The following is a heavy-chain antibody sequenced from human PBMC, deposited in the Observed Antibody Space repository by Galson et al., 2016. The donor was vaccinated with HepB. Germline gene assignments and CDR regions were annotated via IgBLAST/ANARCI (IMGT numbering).Heavy chain of an antibody. V-gene: IGHV3-74*01. Sequence: SLRLSCAASGFTFSIHWMHWVRQVPGKGLEWLSRINDDGTGATYADSVKGRFTASRDNAKNMVYLQMNSLRVADTAVYYCVRRGYCTSTSCSEFDVWGQGFLVTVSS. CDR3: VRRGYCTSTSCSEFDV. D-gene: IGHD2-2*01. CDR2: INDDGTGA. CDR1: GFTFSIHW. J-gene: IGHJ4*02.